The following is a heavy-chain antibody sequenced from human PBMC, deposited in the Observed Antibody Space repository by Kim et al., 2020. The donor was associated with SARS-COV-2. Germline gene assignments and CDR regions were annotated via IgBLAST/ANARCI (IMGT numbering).Heavy chain of an antibody. D-gene: IGHD6-13*01. CDR2: IYHSGST. V-gene: IGHV4-4*02. CDR1: GGSISSSNW. CDR3: ARSIAAAGTTMDILVDY. J-gene: IGHJ4*02. Sequence: SETLSLTCAVSGGSISSSNWWSWGRQPPGKGLEGIGEIYHSGSTNYNPSLKSRVTISVDKSKNQFSLKLSSVTAADTVVHYCARSIAAAGTTMDILVDYWGQGTLITVSS.